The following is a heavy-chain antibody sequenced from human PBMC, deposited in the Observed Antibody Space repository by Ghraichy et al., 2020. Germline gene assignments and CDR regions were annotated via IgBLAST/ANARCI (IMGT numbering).Heavy chain of an antibody. D-gene: IGHD3-22*01. Sequence: GGSLRLSCAASGFTFSSYAMHWVRQAPGKGLEWVAVISYDGSNKYYADSVKGRFTISRDNSKNTLYLQMNSLRAEDTAVYYCARDKVMIVVSYYYYGMDVLGQGTTLTVSS. CDR1: GFTFSSYA. V-gene: IGHV3-30*04. CDR2: ISYDGSNK. CDR3: ARDKVMIVVSYYYYGMDV. J-gene: IGHJ6*02.